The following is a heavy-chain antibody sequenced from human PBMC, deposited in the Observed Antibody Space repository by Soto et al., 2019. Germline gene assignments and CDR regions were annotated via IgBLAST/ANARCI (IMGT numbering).Heavy chain of an antibody. V-gene: IGHV1-69*01. J-gene: IGHJ6*02. Sequence: QVQLVQSGAEVKKPGSSVKVSCKASGGTFSSYAISWVRQAPGQGLEWMGGIIPIFGTANYAQKFQGRVTITADESTSTGYMELSSLRSEDTAVYYCASPIAVAGNYYYGMDVWGQGTTVTVSS. CDR2: IIPIFGTA. CDR3: ASPIAVAGNYYYGMDV. D-gene: IGHD6-19*01. CDR1: GGTFSSYA.